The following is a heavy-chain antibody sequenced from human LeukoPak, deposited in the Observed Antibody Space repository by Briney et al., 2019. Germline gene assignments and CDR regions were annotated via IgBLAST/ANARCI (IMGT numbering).Heavy chain of an antibody. D-gene: IGHD4/OR15-4a*01. J-gene: IGHJ4*02. CDR1: GFTFSDYY. Sequence: GGSLRLSCAASGFTFSDYYMNWIRQAPGKGLEWVSYISSSGSSIDYADSVKGRFIISRDNAKNSLYLQMNSLRAEDAAVYYCARRAGAYSHPYDYWGQGTLVTVSS. V-gene: IGHV3-11*01. CDR2: ISSSGSSI. CDR3: ARRAGAYSHPYDY.